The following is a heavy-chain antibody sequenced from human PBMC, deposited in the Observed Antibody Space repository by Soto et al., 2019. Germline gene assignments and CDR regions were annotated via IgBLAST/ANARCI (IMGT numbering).Heavy chain of an antibody. V-gene: IGHV1-46*01. J-gene: IGHJ5*02. CDR1: GYTFTSYY. CDR3: ARGRRLWFGELLSWFDT. D-gene: IGHD3-10*01. Sequence: GASVKVSCKASGYTFTSYYMHWVRQAPGQGLEWMGIINPSGGSTSYAQKFQGRVTMTRDTSTSTVYMELSSLRSEDTAVYYCARGRRLWFGELLSWFDTWGQAPLVTFSS. CDR2: INPSGGST.